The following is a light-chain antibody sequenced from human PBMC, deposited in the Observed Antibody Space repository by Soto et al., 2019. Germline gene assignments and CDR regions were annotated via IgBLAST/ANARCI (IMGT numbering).Light chain of an antibody. V-gene: IGKV3-20*01. CDR1: QFVSSRY. CDR2: GAS. CDR3: QQYGSPGT. J-gene: IGKJ1*01. Sequence: EIVWTQSPGTLSLSPGESATLLCRASQFVSSRYLAWYQQKPGQAPRPLIYGASTRATGIPDRFSGSGSGTDFTLTIRRLEPEDFAVDDCQQYGSPGTFGQATKGEIK.